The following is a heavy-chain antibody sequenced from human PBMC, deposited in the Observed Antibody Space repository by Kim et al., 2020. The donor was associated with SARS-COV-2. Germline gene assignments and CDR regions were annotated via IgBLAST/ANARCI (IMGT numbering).Heavy chain of an antibody. V-gene: IGHV3-74*03. CDR3: AVLRGSATPFDY. J-gene: IGHJ4*02. CDR2: T. Sequence: TAYADSVRGRFTISRDNAKNTLYLERNSVRADDTAVYYCAVLRGSATPFDYWGQGTLVTVSS. D-gene: IGHD3-16*01.